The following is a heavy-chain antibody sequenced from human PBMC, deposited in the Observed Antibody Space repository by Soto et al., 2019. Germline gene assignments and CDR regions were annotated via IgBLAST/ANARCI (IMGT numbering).Heavy chain of an antibody. V-gene: IGHV3-74*01. CDR1: GFTFRNYW. CDR3: AVDPAASGIVPFDS. D-gene: IGHD6-13*01. CDR2: INGDGSTI. Sequence: EVQLVESGGGLVQPGGSLRLSCAASGFTFRNYWMNWVRQAPGKGLVWVSRINGDGSTIAYADSVKGRFTVSRDNAKNTVHLQMNSLRLEDTAVYYCAVDPAASGIVPFDSWGQGTLVIVS. J-gene: IGHJ4*02.